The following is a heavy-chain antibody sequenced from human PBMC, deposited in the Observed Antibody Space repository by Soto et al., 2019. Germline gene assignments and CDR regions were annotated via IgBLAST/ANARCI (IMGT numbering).Heavy chain of an antibody. CDR3: ARVYSSSSDYYYGMDV. V-gene: IGHV4-61*01. Sequence: SETLSLTCTVSGGSVSRGSYYWSWIRQPPGKGLEWIGYIYYSGSTNYNPSLKSRVTISVDTSKNQFSLKLSSVTAADTAVYYCARVYSSSSDYYYGMDVWGQGTTVTVSS. D-gene: IGHD6-6*01. CDR1: GGSVSRGSYY. CDR2: IYYSGST. J-gene: IGHJ6*02.